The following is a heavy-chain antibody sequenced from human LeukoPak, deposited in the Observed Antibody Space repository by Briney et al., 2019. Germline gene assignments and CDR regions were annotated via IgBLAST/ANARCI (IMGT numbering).Heavy chain of an antibody. CDR2: IYYSGST. J-gene: IGHJ5*02. CDR1: GGSISSYY. V-gene: IGHV4-59*08. CDR3: ASLLTGTRWFDP. Sequence: SETLSLTCTVSGGSISSYYWSWIRQPPGKGLEWIGYIYYSGSTNYNPSLKSRVTISVDTSKNQFSLKLSSVTAADTAVYYCASLLTGTRWFDPWGQGTLVTVSS. D-gene: IGHD1-20*01.